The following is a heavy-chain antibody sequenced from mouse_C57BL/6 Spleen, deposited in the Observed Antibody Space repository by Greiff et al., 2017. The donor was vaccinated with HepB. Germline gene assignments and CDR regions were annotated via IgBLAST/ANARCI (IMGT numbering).Heavy chain of an antibody. Sequence: EVQLVESGGGLVKPGGSLKLSCAASGFTFSSYAMSWVRQTPEKRLEWVATISDGGSYTYYPDNVKGRFTISRDNAKNNLYLQMSHLKSEDTAMYYCAREGLTTVAFDYWGQGTTLTVSS. CDR1: GFTFSSYA. CDR3: AREGLTTVAFDY. D-gene: IGHD1-1*01. V-gene: IGHV5-4*01. CDR2: ISDGGSYT. J-gene: IGHJ2*01.